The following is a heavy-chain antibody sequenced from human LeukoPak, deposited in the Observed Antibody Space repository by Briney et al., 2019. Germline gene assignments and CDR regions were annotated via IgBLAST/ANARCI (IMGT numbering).Heavy chain of an antibody. D-gene: IGHD6-19*01. CDR3: ARDHGSSGWYETVDY. J-gene: IGHJ4*02. CDR2: ISYDGNNK. V-gene: IGHV3-30-3*01. CDR1: GFTLSTFA. Sequence: GGSLRLSCAASGFTLSTFAMPWVRQAPGNGLEWVAVISYDGNNKYYADSVKGRFTISRDNSKNTLYLQMNSLRVEDTAVYYCARDHGSSGWYETVDYWGQGTLVTVSS.